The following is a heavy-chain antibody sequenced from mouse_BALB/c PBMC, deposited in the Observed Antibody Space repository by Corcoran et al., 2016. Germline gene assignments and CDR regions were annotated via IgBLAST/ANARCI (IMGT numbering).Heavy chain of an antibody. D-gene: IGHD2-1*01. V-gene: IGHV9-1*02. CDR1: GYTFTNYG. CDR3: ARWGKDY. J-gene: IGHJ2*01. Sequence: QIQLVQSGPELKKPGETVKISCKASGYTFTNYGMNWVKQAPGKGLKWMGWINTYTGEPTYADDFKGRFAFSLETSASTAYLQINNLKNEDMATYFCARWGKDYWGQGTTLTVSS. CDR2: INTYTGEP.